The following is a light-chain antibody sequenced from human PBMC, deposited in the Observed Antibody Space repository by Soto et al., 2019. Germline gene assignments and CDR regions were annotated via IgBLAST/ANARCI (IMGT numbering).Light chain of an antibody. Sequence: SYELTQPPSVSVAPGQTARITCGGNKIGSKSVHWYQQKPGQAPVLVVYDDSDRPSGIPERFSGSNSGNTATLTISRVEAGDEADYYCQVWDSSSDHPAVFGGGTQLTVL. J-gene: IGLJ2*01. V-gene: IGLV3-21*02. CDR2: DDS. CDR3: QVWDSSSDHPAV. CDR1: KIGSKS.